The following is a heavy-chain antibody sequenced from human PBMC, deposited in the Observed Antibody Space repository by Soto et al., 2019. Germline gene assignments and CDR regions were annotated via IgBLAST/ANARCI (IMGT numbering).Heavy chain of an antibody. J-gene: IGHJ4*02. CDR2: ISFDGSNK. CDR3: AKEDIVLVVATTLIDY. V-gene: IGHV3-30*18. CDR1: GFTFSRFG. Sequence: QVQLVESGGGVVQPGRSLRLSCAASGFTFSRFGMHWVRQAPGKGLEWGAVISFDGSNKNYADSVKGRFTIARDNAKNTLDLQMSSLRAEDTAVYYCAKEDIVLVVATTLIDYWGQGTLVTVSS. D-gene: IGHD2-15*01.